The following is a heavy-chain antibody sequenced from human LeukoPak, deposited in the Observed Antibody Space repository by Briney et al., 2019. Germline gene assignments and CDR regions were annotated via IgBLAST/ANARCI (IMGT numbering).Heavy chain of an antibody. CDR2: ISGSGGST. CDR3: AKGARIAAAGTGRYYYYYYGMDV. V-gene: IGHV3-23*01. D-gene: IGHD6-13*01. J-gene: IGHJ6*02. CDR1: GFTFSSYA. Sequence: GGSLRLSCAASGFTFSSYAMSWVRQAPGKGLEWVSAISGSGGSTYYADSVKGRFTISRDNSKNTLYLQMNSLRAEDTAVYYCAKGARIAAAGTGRYYYYYYGMDVWGQGTTVTVSS.